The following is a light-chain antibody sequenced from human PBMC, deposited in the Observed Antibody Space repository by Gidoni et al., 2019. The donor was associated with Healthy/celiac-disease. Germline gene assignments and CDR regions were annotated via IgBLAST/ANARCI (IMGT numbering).Light chain of an antibody. CDR1: QSVSSN. CDR2: GAS. J-gene: IGKJ3*01. V-gene: IGKV3-15*01. Sequence: EIVMTQSPATLSVSPGERATLSCRASQSVSSNLAWYQQTPGQAPRLLIYGASTWATGIPARFSGSGSGTEFTLTISSLQSEDFAVYYCQQYNNWPPDTFGPGTKVDIK. CDR3: QQYNNWPPDT.